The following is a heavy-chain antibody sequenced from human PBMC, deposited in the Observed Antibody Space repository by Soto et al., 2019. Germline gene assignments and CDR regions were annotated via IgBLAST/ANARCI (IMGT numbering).Heavy chain of an antibody. CDR1: GYTFTSYS. CDR2: INAGNGNT. J-gene: IGHJ6*02. CDR3: ARDRSSSPYYYGMDV. Sequence: SVKVSCKASGYTFTSYSMHWVRQAPVQRLEWMGWINAGNGNTKYSQKFQGRVTITRDTSASTAYMELSSLRSEDTAVYYCARDRSSSPYYYGMDVWGQGTTVTVSS. V-gene: IGHV1-3*01. D-gene: IGHD6-6*01.